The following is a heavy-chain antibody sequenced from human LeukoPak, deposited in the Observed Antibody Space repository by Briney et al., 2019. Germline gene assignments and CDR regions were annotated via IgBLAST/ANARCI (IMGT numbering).Heavy chain of an antibody. D-gene: IGHD6-13*01. CDR1: GGAFSSTNW. CDR2: SFYSGDT. Sequence: KPSGTLSLTCTVSGGAFSSTNWWSWVRQSPGKGLEWIGESFYSGDTNYNPSLKSRVTISIDKSNNQFTLKLSSVTAADTALYYCASDKGYSNNYFDYWGQGTLVTVSS. V-gene: IGHV4-4*02. CDR3: ASDKGYSNNYFDY. J-gene: IGHJ4*01.